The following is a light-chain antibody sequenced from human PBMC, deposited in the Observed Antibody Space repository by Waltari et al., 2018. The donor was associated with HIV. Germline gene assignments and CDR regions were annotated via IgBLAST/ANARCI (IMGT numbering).Light chain of an antibody. CDR1: ALPKQN. J-gene: IGLJ1*01. V-gene: IGLV3-25*03. CDR2: KES. Sequence: SYELTQPPSVSVSPGQTARITCSGVALPKQNAYWYQQKPGQAPGLVLYKESGRSSGSHERVFGSRSGTTVTLAISGFQAEDEDDYYCQSADSSGTYVLGTGTKVTVL. CDR3: QSADSSGTYV.